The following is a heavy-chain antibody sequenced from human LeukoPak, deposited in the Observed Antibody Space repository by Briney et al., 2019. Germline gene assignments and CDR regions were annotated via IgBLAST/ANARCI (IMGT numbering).Heavy chain of an antibody. J-gene: IGHJ6*03. CDR1: GFTFSSYA. Sequence: GGSLRLSCAASGFTFSSYAMSWVRQAPGKGLEWVSDINGSGGSTYYADSVKGRFTISRDNAKNSLYLQMNSLRAEDTAVYYCARVSGSYHQIYYYYYMDVWGKGTTVTISS. D-gene: IGHD1-26*01. V-gene: IGHV3-23*01. CDR3: ARVSGSYHQIYYYYYMDV. CDR2: INGSGGST.